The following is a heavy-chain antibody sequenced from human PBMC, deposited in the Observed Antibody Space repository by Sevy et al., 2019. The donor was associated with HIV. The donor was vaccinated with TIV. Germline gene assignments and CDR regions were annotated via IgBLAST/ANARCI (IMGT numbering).Heavy chain of an antibody. V-gene: IGHV3-33*01. Sequence: GGSLRLSCVASGFTFGSYGMLWVRQAPGKGLEWVADIWFDGSNIHYADSVRGRFTISRDNPKNTLSLHMSSLRVEDTAVYYCARERTYLFDYCGQGTLVTVSS. CDR1: GFTFGSYG. J-gene: IGHJ4*02. CDR3: ARERTYLFDY. CDR2: IWFDGSNI.